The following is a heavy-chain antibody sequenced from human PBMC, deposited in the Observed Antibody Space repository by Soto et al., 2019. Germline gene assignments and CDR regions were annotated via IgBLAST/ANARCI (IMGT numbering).Heavy chain of an antibody. Sequence: GGSLRLSCAASGFTFSDYYMSWIRQAPGKGLEWVSYISSSSSYTNYADSVKGRFTISRDNAKNSLYLQMNSLRAEDTAVYYCARMWNYYGSLGRPGLGNWFDPWGQGTLVTVSS. CDR3: ARMWNYYGSLGRPGLGNWFDP. CDR1: GFTFSDYY. V-gene: IGHV3-11*06. J-gene: IGHJ5*02. D-gene: IGHD3-10*01. CDR2: ISSSSSYT.